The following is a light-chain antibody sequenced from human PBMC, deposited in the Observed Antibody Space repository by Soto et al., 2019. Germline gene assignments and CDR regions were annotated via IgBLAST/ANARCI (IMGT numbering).Light chain of an antibody. CDR1: NIGSKS. CDR2: DDS. J-gene: IGLJ2*01. Sequence: SYELTQPPSVSVAPGQTATLTCGGNNIGSKSVHWYQQRPGQAPVLVVFDDSVRPSGIPERFSGSNSGNTATLTISRVGAADDAYYYCQVWDSSTDHVVFGGGTKLTVL. V-gene: IGLV3-21*02. CDR3: QVWDSSTDHVV.